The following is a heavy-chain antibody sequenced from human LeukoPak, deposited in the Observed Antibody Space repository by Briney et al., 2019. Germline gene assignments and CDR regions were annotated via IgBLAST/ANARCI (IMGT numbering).Heavy chain of an antibody. CDR3: ARVIESYDYMDV. J-gene: IGHJ6*03. V-gene: IGHV3-21*01. CDR2: ISSSTSQFSGSRTYT. D-gene: IGHD2-21*01. Sequence: GGSLRLSCAASGFTLTDHDINWVRQAPGKGLEWVSFISSSTSQFSGSRTYTCYADSVQGRFTISRDNSKNSLSLQVDNLRADDTATYFCARVIESYDYMDVWGQGTTVIVSS. CDR1: GFTLTDHD.